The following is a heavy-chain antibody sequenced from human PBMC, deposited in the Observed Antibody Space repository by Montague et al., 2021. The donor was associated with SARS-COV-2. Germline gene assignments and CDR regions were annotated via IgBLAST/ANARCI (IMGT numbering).Heavy chain of an antibody. Sequence: SLRLSCAASGFTFSSYSMNWVRQAPGKGLEWVSSISSSSSYIYYADSVKGRFTISRDNAKNSLYLQMNSLRAEDTAVCYCARDMYYDILTGYYTYWGQGTLVTVSS. CDR1: GFTFSSYS. CDR3: ARDMYYDILTGYYTY. J-gene: IGHJ4*02. CDR2: ISSSSSYI. V-gene: IGHV3-21*01. D-gene: IGHD3-9*01.